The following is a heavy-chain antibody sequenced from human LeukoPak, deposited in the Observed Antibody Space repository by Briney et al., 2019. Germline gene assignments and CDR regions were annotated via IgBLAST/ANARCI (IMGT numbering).Heavy chain of an antibody. CDR2: MNPNSGNT. V-gene: IGHV1-8*01. D-gene: IGHD1-7*01. CDR1: GYTFTSYD. Sequence: GASVKVSCKASGYTFTSYDINWVRQATGQGLEWMGWMNPNSGNTGYAQKFQGRVTMTRNTSISTAYMELSSLRSEDTAVYYCARGRWNYVDRRRNNWFDPWGQGTLVTVSS. J-gene: IGHJ5*02. CDR3: ARGRWNYVDRRRNNWFDP.